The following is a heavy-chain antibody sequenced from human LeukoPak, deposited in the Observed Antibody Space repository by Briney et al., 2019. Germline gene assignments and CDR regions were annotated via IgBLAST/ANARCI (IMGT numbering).Heavy chain of an antibody. J-gene: IGHJ4*02. V-gene: IGHV3-73*01. CDR2: IRSKANSYAT. CDR1: GFTFSGSA. Sequence: GGSLRLSCAASGFTFSGSAMHWVRQASGKGLEWVGRIRSKANSYATAYAASVKGRFTIYRDDSKNTAYLQMNCLKTEDTAVYYCTRQDYDFWSGGNDYWGQGTLVTVSS. CDR3: TRQDYDFWSGGNDY. D-gene: IGHD3-3*01.